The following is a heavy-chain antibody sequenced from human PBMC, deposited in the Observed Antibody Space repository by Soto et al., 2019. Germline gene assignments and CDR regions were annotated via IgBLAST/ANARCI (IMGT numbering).Heavy chain of an antibody. CDR2: ISYDRSNK. Sequence: QVQLVESGGSVVQPGRSLRLSCAASGFTFSSYGMHWVRQAPGKGLEWVAVISYDRSNKYYADSVKGRFTISRDNSKNTLYLQMNSLRAEDTAVYYCAKDFRYSRGWYGYYGMDVWGQGTTVTVSS. J-gene: IGHJ6*02. D-gene: IGHD6-19*01. CDR1: GFTFSSYG. CDR3: AKDFRYSRGWYGYYGMDV. V-gene: IGHV3-30*18.